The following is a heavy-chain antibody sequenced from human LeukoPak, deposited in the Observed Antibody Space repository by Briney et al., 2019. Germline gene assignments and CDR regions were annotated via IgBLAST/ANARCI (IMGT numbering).Heavy chain of an antibody. D-gene: IGHD3-3*01. J-gene: IGHJ4*02. V-gene: IGHV4-59*12. Sequence: SETLSLTCTVSDDSITMYYWTWIRQPPGKGLEWIGYVDHTGSTNFNPSLNGRVSISRDTSKNQFSLKLSSVTAADTAVYYCARAFSYYDFWSGYPSPPEAFDYWGQGTLVTVSS. CDR1: DDSITMYY. CDR2: VDHTGST. CDR3: ARAFSYYDFWSGYPSPPEAFDY.